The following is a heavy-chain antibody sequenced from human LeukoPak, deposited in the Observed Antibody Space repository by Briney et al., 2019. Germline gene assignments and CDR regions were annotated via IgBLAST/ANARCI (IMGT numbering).Heavy chain of an antibody. CDR3: ARACTTFVTQWCFSVF. CDR2: INPQNGNT. Sequence: ASVKVSCKASGYSFTTYVITWVRQAPGQGPEWLGWINPQNGNTNFAQRFQGRVTMTTDTSTNTAYMELRSLTSDDTAVYYCARACTTFVTQWCFSVFWGQGTLVTVSS. D-gene: IGHD2/OR15-2a*01. CDR1: GYSFTTYV. J-gene: IGHJ4*02. V-gene: IGHV1-18*04.